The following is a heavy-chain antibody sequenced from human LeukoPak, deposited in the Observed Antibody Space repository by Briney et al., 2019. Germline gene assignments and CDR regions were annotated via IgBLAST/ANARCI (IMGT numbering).Heavy chain of an antibody. J-gene: IGHJ2*01. D-gene: IGHD3-22*01. CDR3: ARGSDHYDSSGYRYFDL. CDR2: IYYSGST. Sequence: SETLSLTCTVSGGSMSGYFWSWIRQPPGKGLEWIGYIYYSGSTNYNPSLKSRVTISVDTSKNQFSLKLSSVTAADTAVYYCARGSDHYDSSGYRYFDLWGRGTLATVSS. CDR1: GGSMSGYF. V-gene: IGHV4-59*01.